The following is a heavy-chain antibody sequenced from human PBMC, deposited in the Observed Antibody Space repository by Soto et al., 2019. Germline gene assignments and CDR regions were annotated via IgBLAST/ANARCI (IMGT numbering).Heavy chain of an antibody. CDR1: GGTFSSYA. Sequence: GASVKVSCKASGGTFSSYAISWVRQAPGQGLEWMGGIIPIFGTANYAQKFQGRVTITADESTSTAYMELSSLKASDTAIYYCARYSDFDYWGQGTLVTVSS. CDR3: ARYSDFDY. CDR2: IIPIFGTA. V-gene: IGHV1-69*13. D-gene: IGHD2-15*01. J-gene: IGHJ4*02.